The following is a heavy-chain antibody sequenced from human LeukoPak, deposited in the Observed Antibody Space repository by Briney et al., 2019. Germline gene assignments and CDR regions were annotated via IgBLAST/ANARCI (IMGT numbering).Heavy chain of an antibody. CDR1: GFTFSSYE. J-gene: IGHJ6*02. Sequence: GGSLRLSCAASGFTFSSYEMNWVRPAPGKGLEWVSYISSSGSTIYYADSVKGRFTISRDNAKNSLYLQMNSLRAEDTAVYYCARDRDGMDVWGQGTTVTVSS. CDR3: ARDRDGMDV. CDR2: ISSSGSTI. D-gene: IGHD3-10*01. V-gene: IGHV3-48*03.